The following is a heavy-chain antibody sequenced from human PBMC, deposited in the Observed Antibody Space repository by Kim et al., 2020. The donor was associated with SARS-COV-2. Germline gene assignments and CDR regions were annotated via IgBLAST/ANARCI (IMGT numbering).Heavy chain of an antibody. J-gene: IGHJ4*02. CDR2: IKSKYDGETT. D-gene: IGHD6-6*01. V-gene: IGHV3-15*01. Sequence: GGSLRLSCAASGFTFSNAWMSWVRQAPGKGLEWVGRIKSKYDGETTDYAAPVKGRFTMSRDDSKNMLYLQMNSLKTEDTAVYYCTTAGSSKGDYWGQGTLVTVSS. CDR1: GFTFSNAW. CDR3: TTAGSSKGDY.